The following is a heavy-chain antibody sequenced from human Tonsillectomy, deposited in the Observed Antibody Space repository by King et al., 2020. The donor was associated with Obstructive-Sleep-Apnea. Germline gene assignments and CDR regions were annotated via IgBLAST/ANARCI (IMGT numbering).Heavy chain of an antibody. J-gene: IGHJ4*02. CDR3: ARTRFLEWLAPDFDHPDLDY. Sequence: QLVQSGAEVKKPGASVKVSCKASGYTFTSYAMHWVRQAPGQRLEWMGWINAGNGNTKYSQKFQGRVTITRDTSASTAYMELSSLRSEDTAVYYCARTRFLEWLAPDFDHPDLDYWGQGTLVTVSS. CDR1: GYTFTSYA. D-gene: IGHD3-3*01. V-gene: IGHV1-3*01. CDR2: INAGNGNT.